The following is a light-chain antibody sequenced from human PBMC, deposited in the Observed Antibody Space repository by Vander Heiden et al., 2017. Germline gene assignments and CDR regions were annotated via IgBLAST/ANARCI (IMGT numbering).Light chain of an antibody. J-gene: IGKJ1*01. CDR2: AAS. V-gene: IGKV1-27*01. CDR3: QKYNSAPWT. CDR1: QGISNY. Sequence: DIQMTQSLSSLSASVGDRVNITCRASQGISNYLAWYQQKQGKVPKLLIYAASTLQSGVPSRFSGSGSGTDFTLTISSLQPEDVATYYCQKYNSAPWTFGQGTKVEIK.